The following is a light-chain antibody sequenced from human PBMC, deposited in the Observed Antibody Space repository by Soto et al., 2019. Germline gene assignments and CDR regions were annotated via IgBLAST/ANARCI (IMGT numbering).Light chain of an antibody. CDR2: EVN. Sequence: QSVLTQAASVSGSPGQSITISCTGTSSDVGSYNYVSWYQHHPGKAPKLMIYEVNNRPSGVSNRFSGSKSGNTASLTISGVQAEDEADYYCSSYTDSSTVVFGTGTKVTVL. CDR1: SSDVGSYNY. CDR3: SSYTDSSTVV. V-gene: IGLV2-14*01. J-gene: IGLJ1*01.